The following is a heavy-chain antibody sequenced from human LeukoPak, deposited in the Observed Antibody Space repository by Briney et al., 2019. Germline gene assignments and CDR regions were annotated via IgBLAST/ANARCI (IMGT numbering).Heavy chain of an antibody. J-gene: IGHJ4*02. CDR3: AKQSLLLRGPLLIYYFDF. CDR1: DFSFTTYT. CDR2: IGGGDPTT. V-gene: IGHV3-23*01. D-gene: IGHD3-10*01. Sequence: GGSLRLSCAASDFSFTTYTMSWVRQAPGKGLEWVSSIGGGDPTTYYADSVKGRFTISRDNSKNTLYLQMNSLRAEDTAIYYCAKQSLLLRGPLLIYYFDFWGQGTLVTVSS.